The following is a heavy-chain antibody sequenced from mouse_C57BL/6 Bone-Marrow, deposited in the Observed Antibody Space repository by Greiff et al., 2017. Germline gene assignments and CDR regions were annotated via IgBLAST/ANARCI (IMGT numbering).Heavy chain of an antibody. CDR2: IYPGSGST. V-gene: IGHV1-55*01. CDR3: ARRDCYGSSYVGYYFDY. CDR1: GYTFTSYW. J-gene: IGHJ2*01. Sequence: QVQLQQPGAELVKPGASVKMSCKASGYTFTSYWITWVKQRPGQGLEWIGDIYPGSGSTNYNEKFKSKATLTVDTSSSTAYMQLSSLTSEDSAVYYCARRDCYGSSYVGYYFDYWGQGTTLTVSS. D-gene: IGHD1-1*01.